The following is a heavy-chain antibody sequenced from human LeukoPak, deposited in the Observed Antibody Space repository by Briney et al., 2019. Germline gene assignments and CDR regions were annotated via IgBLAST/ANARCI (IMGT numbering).Heavy chain of an antibody. D-gene: IGHD2-15*01. J-gene: IGHJ3*02. Sequence: KPSETLSLTCAVYGGSFSGYYWSWIRQPPGKGLEWIGETNHSGSTNYNPSLKSRVTISVDTSKNQFSLKLSSVTAADTAVYYCARGPNCSGGSCDSNAFDIWGQGTMVTVSS. CDR2: TNHSGST. CDR3: ARGPNCSGGSCDSNAFDI. V-gene: IGHV4-34*01. CDR1: GGSFSGYY.